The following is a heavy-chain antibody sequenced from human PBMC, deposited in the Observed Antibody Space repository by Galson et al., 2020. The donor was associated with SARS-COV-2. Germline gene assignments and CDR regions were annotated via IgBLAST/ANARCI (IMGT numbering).Heavy chain of an antibody. CDR1: GGSISSSGYY. CDR3: AGSADDIDAFDI. CDR2: IYYSGST. Sequence: ASETLSLTCTVSGGSISSSGYYWGWIRQPPGKGLEWIGNIYYSGSTNYNPSLKSRVTILVDTSKNQFSLKLSSVTAADTAVYFCAGSADDIDAFDIWGQGTMVSVSS. V-gene: IGHV4-39*01. D-gene: IGHD1-1*01. J-gene: IGHJ3*02.